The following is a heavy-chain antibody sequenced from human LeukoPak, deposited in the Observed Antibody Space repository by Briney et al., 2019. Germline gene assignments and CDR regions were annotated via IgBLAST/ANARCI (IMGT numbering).Heavy chain of an antibody. Sequence: ASVKVSCKASGDTFTSYSMHWGRQAPGQGLEWMGWISAYNGHTNYAQNLQGRVTMTTDTSTSTAYMELRSLRSDDTAVYYCARVSGSYSYFDYWGQGTLVTVSS. CDR1: GDTFTSYS. J-gene: IGHJ4*02. CDR2: ISAYNGHT. V-gene: IGHV1-18*01. D-gene: IGHD3-10*01. CDR3: ARVSGSYSYFDY.